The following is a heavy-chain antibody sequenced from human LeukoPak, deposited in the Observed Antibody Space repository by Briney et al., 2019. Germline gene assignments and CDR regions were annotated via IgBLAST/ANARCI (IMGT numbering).Heavy chain of an antibody. CDR1: GFTFSSYW. CDR3: STGSGHAFDI. Sequence: GGSLRLSCAASGFTFSSYWMHWVRQVPGKGLVWVSRINSYGSSTSYADSVKGLFTISSDNAKNTLYVQMNSLRAEDTAVYYCSTGSGHAFDIWGRGTMVTVSS. V-gene: IGHV3-74*01. D-gene: IGHD3-10*01. J-gene: IGHJ3*02. CDR2: INSYGSST.